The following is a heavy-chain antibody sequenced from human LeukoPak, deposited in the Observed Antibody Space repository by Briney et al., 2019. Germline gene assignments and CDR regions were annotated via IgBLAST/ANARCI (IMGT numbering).Heavy chain of an antibody. J-gene: IGHJ3*02. D-gene: IGHD6-13*01. CDR1: GYTFTGYY. CDR2: INPNSGGT. V-gene: IGHV1-2*02. CDR3: ARDQGYSSTEGHAFDI. Sequence: ASVKVSCKASGYTFTGYYMHWVRQAPGQGLEWMGWINPNSGGTNYAQKFQGRVTMTRDTSISTAYMELSRLRSDDTAVCYCARDQGYSSTEGHAFDIWGQGTMVTVSS.